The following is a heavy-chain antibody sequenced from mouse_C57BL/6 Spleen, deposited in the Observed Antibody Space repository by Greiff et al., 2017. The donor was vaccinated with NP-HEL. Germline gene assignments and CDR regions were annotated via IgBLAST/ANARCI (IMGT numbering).Heavy chain of an antibody. D-gene: IGHD2-3*01. CDR2: IDPSDSYT. J-gene: IGHJ2*01. CDR1: GYTFTSYW. CDR3: ARRGGDGYFDY. Sequence: QVHVKQPGAELVMPGASVKLSCKASGYTFTSYWMHWVKQRPGQGLEWIGEIDPSDSYTNYNQKFKGKSTLTVDKSSSTAYMQLSSLTSEDSAVYYCARRGGDGYFDYWGQGTTLTVSS. V-gene: IGHV1-69*01.